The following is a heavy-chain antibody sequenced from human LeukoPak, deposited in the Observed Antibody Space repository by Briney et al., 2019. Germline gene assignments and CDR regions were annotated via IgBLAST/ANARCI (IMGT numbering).Heavy chain of an antibody. J-gene: IGHJ5*01. CDR3: ARGGSGWYHWFDS. D-gene: IGHD6-19*01. Sequence: GGSLRLSCAASGFTFSSYEMNWVRQAPGKGLEWVSSITSSSSYIYYVDSVKGRFTISRDNAKNSLYLQMSSLRAEDTAVYYCARGGSGWYHWFDSWGQGALVTVSS. V-gene: IGHV3-21*01. CDR2: ITSSSSYI. CDR1: GFTFSSYE.